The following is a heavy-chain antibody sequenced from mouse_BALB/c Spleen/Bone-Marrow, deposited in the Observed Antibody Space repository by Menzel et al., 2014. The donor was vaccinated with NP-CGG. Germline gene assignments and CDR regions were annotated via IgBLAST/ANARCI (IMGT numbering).Heavy chain of an antibody. V-gene: IGHV4-1*02. CDR3: TRLHYYGYSAY. CDR1: GFDLSRYW. Sequence: EVQLVESGGGLVQPGGSLKLSCAASGFDLSRYWMSWVRQAPGKGLEWIGEINPDSSTINYTPSLKDKFIISRDNAKNTLYLQKSKVRSEDTALYYCTRLHYYGYSAYWGQGTLVTVST. D-gene: IGHD1-2*01. J-gene: IGHJ3*01. CDR2: INPDSSTI.